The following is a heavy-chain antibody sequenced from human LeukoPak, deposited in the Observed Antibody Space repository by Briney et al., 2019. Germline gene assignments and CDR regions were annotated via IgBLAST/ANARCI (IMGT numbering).Heavy chain of an antibody. CDR2: ISPNSGAT. Sequence: ASVTVSFAASGYSFTVYYMPWLRQAPGQGHEWMGWISPNSGATSYAQKFQVRVTLTKDTSISTAYMELSSLTSDDSAVYCCVRAPAPIKYNLDYWGQGTLVTVSS. V-gene: IGHV1-2*02. CDR3: VRAPAPIKYNLDY. CDR1: GYSFTVYY. D-gene: IGHD1-14*01. J-gene: IGHJ4*02.